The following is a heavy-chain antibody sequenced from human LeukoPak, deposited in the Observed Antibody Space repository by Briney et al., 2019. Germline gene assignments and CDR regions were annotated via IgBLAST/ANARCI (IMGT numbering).Heavy chain of an antibody. J-gene: IGHJ6*02. V-gene: IGHV3-74*01. CDR2: INIDGSIT. CDR1: GFTFSTSW. D-gene: IGHD5-12*01. Sequence: PGGSLRLTCAASGFTFSTSWMYWVRQAPGKGLMYVSRINIDGSITTYADSVKGRFTISRDNTKNTLYLQMNSLGAEDTAVYYCARDPGDIYYYGMDVWGQGTTVTVSS. CDR3: ARDPGDIYYYGMDV.